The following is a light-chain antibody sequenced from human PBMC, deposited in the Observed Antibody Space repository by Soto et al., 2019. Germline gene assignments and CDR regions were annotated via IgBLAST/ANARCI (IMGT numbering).Light chain of an antibody. CDR3: ATSDDTLGGVI. Sequence: QSVLTQAPSTSGTPGQRVTISCSGSNSNIGRNTVNWYQQLPGMAPKLLIYTNNQRPSGVPDRFSGSKSGTSASLAISGLQSEDEANYYCATSDDTLGGVIFGGGTKLTVL. CDR1: NSNIGRNT. CDR2: TNN. V-gene: IGLV1-44*01. J-gene: IGLJ2*01.